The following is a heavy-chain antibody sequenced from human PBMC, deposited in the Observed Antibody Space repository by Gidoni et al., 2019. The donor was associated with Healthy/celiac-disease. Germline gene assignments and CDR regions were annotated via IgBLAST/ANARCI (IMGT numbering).Heavy chain of an antibody. J-gene: IGHJ6*02. CDR3: AREKDYGGNSEGMDV. CDR1: GGSISSGGYY. V-gene: IGHV4-31*03. Sequence: QVQLQESGPGLVKPSQTLSLTCTVPGGSISSGGYYWSWIRQHPGKGLEWIGYIYYSGSTYYNPSLKSRVTISVDTSKNQFSLKLSSVTAADTAVYYCAREKDYGGNSEGMDVWGQGTTVTVSS. D-gene: IGHD4-17*01. CDR2: IYYSGST.